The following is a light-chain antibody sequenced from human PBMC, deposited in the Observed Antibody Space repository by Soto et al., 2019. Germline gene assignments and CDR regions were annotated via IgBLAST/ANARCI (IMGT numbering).Light chain of an antibody. V-gene: IGLV2-14*01. CDR1: SSDVGGYKY. Sequence: QSVLTQPASVSGSPGQSITISCTGTSSDVGGYKYVSWYQQHPGKAPKLMIYEVSNRPSGVSNRFSGSKSGNTASLTISGLQAEDEADYYCTSYTSNNTLVFGTGTKLTVL. CDR2: EVS. CDR3: TSYTSNNTLV. J-gene: IGLJ1*01.